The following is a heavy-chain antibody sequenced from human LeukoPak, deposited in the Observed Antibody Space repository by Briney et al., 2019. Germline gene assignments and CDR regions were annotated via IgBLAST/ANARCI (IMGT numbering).Heavy chain of an antibody. CDR1: GYTFTGYY. V-gene: IGHV1-2*02. CDR2: IHPNSGGT. CDR3: ARLAAVPG. D-gene: IGHD6-19*01. Sequence: ASVKVSCKASGYTFTGYYLHWVRQAPGQGFEWMGWIHPNSGGTNYAQKVQGRVTMTRDTSISTAYMELSSLRSDDTAVYYCARLAAVPGGGQGTRVTVSS. J-gene: IGHJ1*01.